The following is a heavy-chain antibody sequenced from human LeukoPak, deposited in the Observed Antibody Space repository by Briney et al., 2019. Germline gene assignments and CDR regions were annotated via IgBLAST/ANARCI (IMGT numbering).Heavy chain of an antibody. CDR2: ISWDGGST. Sequence: GSLRLSCAASGFTFDDYTMHWVRQAPGKGLEWVSLISWDGGSTYYADSVKGRFTISRDNSKNSLYLQMNTLRTEDTALYYCAKDSAENYSHWFDPWGQGTLVTVSS. CDR3: AKDSAENYSHWFDP. V-gene: IGHV3-43*01. J-gene: IGHJ5*02. D-gene: IGHD1-7*01. CDR1: GFTFDDYT.